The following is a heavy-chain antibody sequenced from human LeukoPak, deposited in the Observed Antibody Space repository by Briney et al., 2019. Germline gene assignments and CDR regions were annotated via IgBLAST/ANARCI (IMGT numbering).Heavy chain of an antibody. D-gene: IGHD3-10*01. V-gene: IGHV3-53*01. CDR2: IWSDGST. CDR1: GFTVSSNY. J-gene: IGHJ4*02. Sequence: GGSLRLSCAVSGFTVSSNYMSWVRQAPGKGLEWVSVIWSDGSTHYADSVKGRFTIFRDNSKNTVYFQMNSLRAEDTAVYYCARGLPGYEFGLRGALFDHWGQGTLVTVSS. CDR3: ARGLPGYEFGLRGALFDH.